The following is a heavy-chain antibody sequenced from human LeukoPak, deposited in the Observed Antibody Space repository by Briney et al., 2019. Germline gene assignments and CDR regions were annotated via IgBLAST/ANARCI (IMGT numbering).Heavy chain of an antibody. Sequence: PSETLSLTCTVSGGSISSYYWSWIRQPAGKVLEWIGRIYTSGSTNYNPSLKSRVTMSVDTSKNQFSLKLSSVTAADTAVYYCARGASGSSNWYFDLWGRGTLVTVSS. D-gene: IGHD3-22*01. CDR3: ARGASGSSNWYFDL. V-gene: IGHV4-4*07. J-gene: IGHJ2*01. CDR1: GGSISSYY. CDR2: IYTSGST.